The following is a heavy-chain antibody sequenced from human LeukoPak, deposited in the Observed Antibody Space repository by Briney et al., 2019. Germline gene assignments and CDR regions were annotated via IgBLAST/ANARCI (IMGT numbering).Heavy chain of an antibody. D-gene: IGHD3-10*01. CDR2: INPNSGAT. CDR3: ARPLRVTMIRGAAFRASSDFDP. CDR1: GYSFTGYY. V-gene: IGHV1-2*02. J-gene: IGHJ5*02. Sequence: GASVKVSCKASGYSFTGYYMHWVRQAPGQGLEWMGWINPNSGATNYAQKFQGRVTMTRDTSISTASMELSSLKPDDTAVYYCARPLRVTMIRGAAFRASSDFDPWGQGTLVTVSS.